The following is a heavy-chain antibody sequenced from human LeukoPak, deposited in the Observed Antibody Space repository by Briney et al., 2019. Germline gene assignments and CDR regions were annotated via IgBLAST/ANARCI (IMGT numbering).Heavy chain of an antibody. CDR2: INHSGST. Sequence: SETLSLTCAAYGGSFSGYYWSWIRQPPGKGLEWIGEINHSGSTNYNPSLKSRVTISVDTSKNQFSLKLSSVTAADTAVYYCAREDSSGYFCDYWGQGTLVTVSS. D-gene: IGHD3-22*01. J-gene: IGHJ4*02. V-gene: IGHV4-34*01. CDR3: AREDSSGYFCDY. CDR1: GGSFSGYY.